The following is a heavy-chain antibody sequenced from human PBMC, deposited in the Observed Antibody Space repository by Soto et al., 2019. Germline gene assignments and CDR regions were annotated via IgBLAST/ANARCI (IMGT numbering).Heavy chain of an antibody. J-gene: IGHJ3*02. CDR1: GGTFSSYA. CDR2: IIPIFGTA. CDR3: ARDRPPYYDSSGFSLGGAFGI. V-gene: IGHV1-69*13. D-gene: IGHD3-22*01. Sequence: SVKFSCRASGGTFSSYAISWVRQGPGQGLEWMGGIIPIFGTANYAQKFQGRVTITADESTSTAYMELSSLRSEDTAVYYCARDRPPYYDSSGFSLGGAFGIWGQGTMVTVSS.